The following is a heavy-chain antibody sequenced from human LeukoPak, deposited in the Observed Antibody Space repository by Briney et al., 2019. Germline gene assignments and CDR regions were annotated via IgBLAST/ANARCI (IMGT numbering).Heavy chain of an antibody. CDR3: ARDHCGGDCYSNWFDP. CDR2: IYTSGST. D-gene: IGHD2-21*02. V-gene: IGHV4-61*02. Sequence: SETLSLTCTVSGGSISSGSYYWSWIRQPAGKGLEWIGRIYTSGSTNYNPSLKSRVTISVDTSKNQFSLKLSSVTAADTAVYYCARDHCGGDCYSNWFDPWGRGTLVTVS. J-gene: IGHJ5*02. CDR1: GGSISSGSYY.